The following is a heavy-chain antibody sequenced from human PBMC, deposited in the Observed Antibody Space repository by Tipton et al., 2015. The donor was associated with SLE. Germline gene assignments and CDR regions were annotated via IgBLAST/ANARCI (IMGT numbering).Heavy chain of an antibody. V-gene: IGHV4-34*01. CDR2: INHSGST. CDR1: GFTFSSYA. Sequence: LRLSCAASGFTFSSYAMSWVRQPPGKGLEWIGEINHSGSTNYNPSHKSRVTLSVDTSKNNFSLKLSSVTAADTAVYYCARKGYCSDTSCFTEWFDPWGQVTLVTVSS. J-gene: IGHJ5*02. CDR3: ARKGYCSDTSCFTEWFDP. D-gene: IGHD2-2*01.